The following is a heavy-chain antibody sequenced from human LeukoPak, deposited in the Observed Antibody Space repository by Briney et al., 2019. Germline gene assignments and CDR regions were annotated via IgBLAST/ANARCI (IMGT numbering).Heavy chain of an antibody. V-gene: IGHV3-7*01. CDR3: ARDGYSGYDFGNY. Sequence: GGSLTLSCAASGVTSSSYWMSWVRQAPGKGLEWVANIKQDGSEKYYVDSVKGRLTISRVNAKTSLYLQMNSLRVEDTAVYYCARDGYSGYDFGNYWGQGTLVTVSS. J-gene: IGHJ4*02. CDR2: IKQDGSEK. CDR1: GVTSSSYW. D-gene: IGHD5-12*01.